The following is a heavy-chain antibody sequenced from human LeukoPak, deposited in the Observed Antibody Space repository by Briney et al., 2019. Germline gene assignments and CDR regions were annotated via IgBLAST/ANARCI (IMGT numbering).Heavy chain of an antibody. CDR1: GFTFSSYA. J-gene: IGHJ5*02. D-gene: IGHD2-21*01. V-gene: IGHV3-7*01. CDR2: IKQDGSEK. Sequence: GGSLRLSCAASGFTFSSYAMSWVRQAPGKGLEWVANIKQDGSEKYYVDSVKGRFTISRDNAKNSLYLQMNSLRAEDTAVYYCARATASNWFDPWGQGTLVTVFS. CDR3: ARATASNWFDP.